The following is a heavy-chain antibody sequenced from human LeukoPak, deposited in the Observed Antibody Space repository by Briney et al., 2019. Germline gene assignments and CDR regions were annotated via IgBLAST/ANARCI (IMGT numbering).Heavy chain of an antibody. V-gene: IGHV5-51*01. Sequence: GESLKISCKGSGYSFTSYWIGWVRQMPGKGLEWMGIIYPGDSDTRYSPSFQGQVTISADKSISTAYLQWSSLKASDTAMYYCARRIAAADRDYCYYGMDVWGQGTTVTVSS. CDR3: ARRIAAADRDYCYYGMDV. J-gene: IGHJ6*02. CDR1: GYSFTSYW. CDR2: IYPGDSDT. D-gene: IGHD6-13*01.